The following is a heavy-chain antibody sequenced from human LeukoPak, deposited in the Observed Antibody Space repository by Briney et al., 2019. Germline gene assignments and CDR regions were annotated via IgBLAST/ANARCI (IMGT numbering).Heavy chain of an antibody. D-gene: IGHD2-2*01. CDR1: GYTFTSYA. V-gene: IGHV1-3*01. J-gene: IGHJ4*02. CDR2: INAGNGNT. CDR3: AGGDCSSTSCYSQFDY. Sequence: ASVKVSCKASGYTFTSYAMHWVRQAPGQRLERMGWINAGNGNTKYSQKFQGRVTITRDTSASTAYMELSSLRSEDTAVYYCAGGDCSSTSCYSQFDYWGQGTLVTVSS.